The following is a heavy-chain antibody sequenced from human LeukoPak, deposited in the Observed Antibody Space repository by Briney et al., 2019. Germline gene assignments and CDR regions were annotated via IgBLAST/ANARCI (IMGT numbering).Heavy chain of an antibody. V-gene: IGHV3-21*01. CDR2: ISSSSSYI. CDR3: ASTLCNDDNCYFDYYYYMDV. D-gene: IGHD2-15*01. CDR1: GFTFSSYE. J-gene: IGHJ6*03. Sequence: GGSLRLSCAASGFTFSSYEMNWVRQAPGKGLEWVSSISSSSSYIHYADSVKGRFTISRDNAKNSLYLQMNSLRAEDTAVYYCASTLCNDDNCYFDYYYYMDVWGKGTTVTISS.